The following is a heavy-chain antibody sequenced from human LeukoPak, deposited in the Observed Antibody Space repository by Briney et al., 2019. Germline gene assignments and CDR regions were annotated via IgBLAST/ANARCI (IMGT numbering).Heavy chain of an antibody. CDR2: INPNSGGT. CDR3: ARDWGYQLPFTANWFDP. J-gene: IGHJ5*02. Sequence: ASVTVSCKASGYTFTGYYMHWVRQAPGQGLEWMGWINPNSGGTNYAQKFQGRVTMTRDTSISTAYMELSRLGSDDTAVYYCARDWGYQLPFTANWFDPWGQGTLVTVSS. V-gene: IGHV1-2*02. D-gene: IGHD2-2*01. CDR1: GYTFTGYY.